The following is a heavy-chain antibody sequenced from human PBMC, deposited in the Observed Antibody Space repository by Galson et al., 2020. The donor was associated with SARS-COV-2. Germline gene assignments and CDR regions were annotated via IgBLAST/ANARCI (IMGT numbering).Heavy chain of an antibody. CDR1: GFTFTSSA. J-gene: IGHJ4*02. CDR2: IVADNGNT. D-gene: IGHD2-21*02. V-gene: IGHV1-58*01. Sequence: SVKVSCKASGFTFTSSAVQWVRQAPGQGLEWIGWIVADNGNTNYAQNFQDRVTMTRDMSTNTAYMELSSLRSEDTAVYYCATLCAKVTDGGGYWGQGTLVNVSS. CDR3: ATLCAKVTDGGGY.